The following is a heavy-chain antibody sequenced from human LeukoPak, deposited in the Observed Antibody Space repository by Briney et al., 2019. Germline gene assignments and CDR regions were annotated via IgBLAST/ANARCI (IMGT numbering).Heavy chain of an antibody. CDR1: GGSFSGYY. CDR2: INHSGST. D-gene: IGHD6-19*01. V-gene: IGHV4-34*01. Sequence: SETLSLTCAVYGGSFSGYYWSWIRQPPGKGLEWIGEINHSGSTNYNPSLKSRVAISVDTSKNQFSLKLSSVTAADTAVYYCARGLQWLVKYYFDYWGQGTLVTVSS. CDR3: ARGLQWLVKYYFDY. J-gene: IGHJ4*02.